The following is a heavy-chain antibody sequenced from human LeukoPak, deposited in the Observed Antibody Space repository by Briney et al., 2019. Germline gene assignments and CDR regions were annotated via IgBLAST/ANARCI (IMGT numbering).Heavy chain of an antibody. J-gene: IGHJ4*02. D-gene: IGHD5-12*01. CDR2: INHSGST. Sequence: PSETLSLTCAVYGGSFSGYYWSWIRQPPGKGLEWIGEINHSGSTNYNPSLKSRVTISVDTSKNQFSLNLSSVTAADTAVYYCARESSGIVATMEFDYWGQGTLVTVSS. CDR1: GGSFSGYY. CDR3: ARESSGIVATMEFDY. V-gene: IGHV4-34*01.